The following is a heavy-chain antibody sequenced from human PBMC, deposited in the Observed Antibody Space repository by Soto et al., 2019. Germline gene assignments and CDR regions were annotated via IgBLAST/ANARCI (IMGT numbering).Heavy chain of an antibody. J-gene: IGHJ6*03. CDR1: GFTFSSYA. CDR2: ISGSGGST. D-gene: IGHD2-2*01. V-gene: IGHV3-23*01. CDR3: AKAGYCSSATCATRYYYMDV. Sequence: EVQLLESGGGLVQPGGSLRLSCAASGFTFSSYAMGWVRQAPGKGLEWVSAISGSGGSTYYADSVKGRFTISRDNSKNTLYLQMNSLRAEDTAVYYCAKAGYCSSATCATRYYYMDVLGKGTTVTVSS.